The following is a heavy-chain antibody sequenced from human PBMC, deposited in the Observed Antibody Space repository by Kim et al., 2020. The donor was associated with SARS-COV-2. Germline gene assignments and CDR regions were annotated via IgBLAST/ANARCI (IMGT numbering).Heavy chain of an antibody. Sequence: GGSLRLSCAASGFTFSDYYMSWIRQAPGKGLEWVSYISSSGSTIYYADSVKGRFTISRDNAKNSLYLQMNSLRAEDTAVYYCARDREVATMRGYMDVWGKGTTVTVSS. J-gene: IGHJ6*03. CDR3: ARDREVATMRGYMDV. CDR2: ISSSGSTI. CDR1: GFTFSDYY. D-gene: IGHD5-12*01. V-gene: IGHV3-11*01.